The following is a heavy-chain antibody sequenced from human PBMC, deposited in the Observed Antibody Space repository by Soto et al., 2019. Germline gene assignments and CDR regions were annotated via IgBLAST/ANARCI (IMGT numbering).Heavy chain of an antibody. Sequence: GGSLRLSCAASGFTFSSYWMSWVRQAPGKGLEWVANIKQDGSEKYYVDSVKGRFTISRDNAKNSLYLQMNSLRAEDTAVYYCARDKCSGGSCYSLAMTYGMDGWGQGTTVNVSS. CDR1: GFTFSSYW. V-gene: IGHV3-7*05. CDR3: ARDKCSGGSCYSLAMTYGMDG. J-gene: IGHJ6*02. D-gene: IGHD2-15*01. CDR2: IKQDGSEK.